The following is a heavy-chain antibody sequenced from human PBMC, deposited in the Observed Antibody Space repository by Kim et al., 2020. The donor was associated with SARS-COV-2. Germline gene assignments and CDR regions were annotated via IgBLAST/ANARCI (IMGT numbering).Heavy chain of an antibody. V-gene: IGHV4-39*01. D-gene: IGHD6-13*01. Sequence: YYNPSLKSRVTISVDTSKNQFSLTLSSGTAADTAVYYCARSSSWRYNWFDPWGQGTLVTVSS. J-gene: IGHJ5*02. CDR3: ARSSSWRYNWFDP.